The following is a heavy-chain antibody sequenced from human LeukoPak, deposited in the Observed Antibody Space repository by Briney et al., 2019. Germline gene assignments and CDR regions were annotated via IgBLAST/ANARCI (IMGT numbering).Heavy chain of an antibody. D-gene: IGHD7-27*01. CDR1: GFTFSNYW. V-gene: IGHV3-7*03. CDR2: IKVDGSEK. CDR3: GRKTGVTGEAFDC. J-gene: IGHJ4*02. Sequence: GGSLRLSCAASGFTFSNYWMSWVRQAPGKGLEWVANIKVDGSEKYYLVSVKGRFTISRDNAKNSVYLQMNSLRTEDTAVYYCGRKTGVTGEAFDCWGQGTLVTVSS.